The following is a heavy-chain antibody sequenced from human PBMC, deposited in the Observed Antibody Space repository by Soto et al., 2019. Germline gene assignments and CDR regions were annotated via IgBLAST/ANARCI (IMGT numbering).Heavy chain of an antibody. Sequence: GGSLRLSCAASGFTFSSYSMNWVRQAPGKGLEWVSSISSSSSYIYYADSVKGRFTISRDNAKNSLYLQMNSLRAEDTAVYYCAMCSSGGSCYSVDYWGQGTLVTVSS. D-gene: IGHD2-15*01. CDR2: ISSSSSYI. CDR1: GFTFSSYS. CDR3: AMCSSGGSCYSVDY. J-gene: IGHJ4*02. V-gene: IGHV3-21*01.